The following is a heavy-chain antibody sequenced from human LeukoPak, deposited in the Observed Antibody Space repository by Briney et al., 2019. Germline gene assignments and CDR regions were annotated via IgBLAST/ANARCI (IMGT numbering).Heavy chain of an antibody. CDR1: GGSVSSGGYY. CDR3: ARGLHDYGDYGRAFDI. J-gene: IGHJ3*02. D-gene: IGHD4-17*01. Sequence: PSETLSLTCTVSGGSVSSGGYYWSWIRQPPGKGLEWIGYFYYTGATNSNPSLKSRVTMSIDTSKNQFSLKLRSVTAADTAMYYCARGLHDYGDYGRAFDIWGQGTMVAVSS. V-gene: IGHV4-61*08. CDR2: FYYTGAT.